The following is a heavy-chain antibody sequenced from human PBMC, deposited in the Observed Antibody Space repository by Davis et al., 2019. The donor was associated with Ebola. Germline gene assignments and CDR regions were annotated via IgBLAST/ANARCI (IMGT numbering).Heavy chain of an antibody. CDR2: IYPGDSDT. J-gene: IGHJ6*02. CDR1: GYSFTSYW. CDR3: ARHMGAVSTDGFDV. V-gene: IGHV5-51*01. D-gene: IGHD4-17*01. Sequence: GESLKISCKGSGYSFTSYWIGWVRQMPGKGLEWMGIIYPGDSDTRYSPSFQGQVTISADMSITTAYLQWRSLKASDSAIYYCARHMGAVSTDGFDVWGQGTTVTVSS.